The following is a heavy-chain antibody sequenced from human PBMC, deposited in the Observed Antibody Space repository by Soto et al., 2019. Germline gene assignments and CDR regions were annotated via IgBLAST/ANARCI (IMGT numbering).Heavy chain of an antibody. D-gene: IGHD3-22*01. Sequence: QRQLQESGPGLVKPSETLSLTCTVSGGSFSSSTYYWGWIRQPPGKGLEWIGSMYSGGNTYYNPSLKSRVTVSVDTSKNHFSLKLTSVTAADTAMYYCARQPYDSTGYYYGAWGQGTLVTVSS. J-gene: IGHJ5*02. CDR3: ARQPYDSTGYYYGA. V-gene: IGHV4-39*01. CDR1: GGSFSSSTYY. CDR2: MYSGGNT.